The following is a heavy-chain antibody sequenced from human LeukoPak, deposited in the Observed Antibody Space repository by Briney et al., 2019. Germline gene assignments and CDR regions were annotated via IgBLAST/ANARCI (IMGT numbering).Heavy chain of an antibody. J-gene: IGHJ4*02. V-gene: IGHV1-18*01. CDR2: FSAHDGTR. CDR1: GYTFTNYG. CDR3: ARRSTLYSSGRFYFDY. D-gene: IGHD6-19*01. Sequence: EASVKVSCKASGYTFTNYGITWVRQAPGQGLEWMGWFSAHDGTRNYALKHEDRVTMTTDTSTSTAYMELRGLRSDDTAVYYCARRSTLYSSGRFYFDYWGQGTLVTVSS.